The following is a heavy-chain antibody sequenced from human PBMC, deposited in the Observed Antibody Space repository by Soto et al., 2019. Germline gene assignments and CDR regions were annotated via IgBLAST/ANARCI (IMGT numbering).Heavy chain of an antibody. V-gene: IGHV1-18*01. CDR2: ISADNGNT. Sequence: ASAKASCKDSGYSFNSRAISWARQSTGQGLEWMGWISADNGNTNYAQKLQGRVTMTTDTFTTTAYMEVRSLRSDDTAVYYCARAGGRNFYYGMDVWGQGTTVTVSS. CDR1: GYSFNSRA. J-gene: IGHJ6*02. D-gene: IGHD2-8*02. CDR3: ARAGGRNFYYGMDV.